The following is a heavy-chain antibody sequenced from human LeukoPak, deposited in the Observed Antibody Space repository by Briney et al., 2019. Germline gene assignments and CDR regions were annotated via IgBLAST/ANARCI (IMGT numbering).Heavy chain of an antibody. J-gene: IGHJ6*03. CDR2: IKQDGSEK. CDR1: GFTFSSYW. CDR3: AREGRILEWLPYYYYYMDV. V-gene: IGHV3-7*01. Sequence: PGGSLRLSCAASGFTFSSYWMSWVRQAPGKGLEWVANIKQDGSEKYYVDSVKGRFTISRDNAKNSLYLQMNSLRAEDTAVYYCAREGRILEWLPYYYYYMDVWGKGTTVTVSS. D-gene: IGHD3-3*01.